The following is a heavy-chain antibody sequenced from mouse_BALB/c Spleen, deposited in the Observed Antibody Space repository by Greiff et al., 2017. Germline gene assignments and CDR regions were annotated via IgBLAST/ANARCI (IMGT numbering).Heavy chain of an antibody. V-gene: IGHV14-3*02. CDR2: IDPANGNT. CDR3: ARLDGYYGYFDV. D-gene: IGHD2-3*01. CDR1: GFNIKDTY. Sequence: EVKLQQSGAELVKPGASVKLSCTASGFNIKDTYMHWVKQRPEQGLEWIGRIDPANGNTKYDPKFQGKATITADTSSNTAYLQLSSLTSEDTAVYYCARLDGYYGYFDVWGAGTTVTVSS. J-gene: IGHJ1*01.